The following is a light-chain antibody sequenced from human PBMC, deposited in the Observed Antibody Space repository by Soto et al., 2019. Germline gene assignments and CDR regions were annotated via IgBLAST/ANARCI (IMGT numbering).Light chain of an antibody. CDR3: CSYASSSTYV. CDR1: STNVGTYQA. CDR2: EVS. J-gene: IGLJ1*01. V-gene: IGLV2-23*02. Sequence: QSALTQPASVSGSPGQSVTISCTGTSTNVGTYQAISWYQQHPGKAPKLILYEVSQRPSGVSDRFSGSKSGNTASLTISGLQAEDEADYHCCSYASSSTYVFGTGTTLTVL.